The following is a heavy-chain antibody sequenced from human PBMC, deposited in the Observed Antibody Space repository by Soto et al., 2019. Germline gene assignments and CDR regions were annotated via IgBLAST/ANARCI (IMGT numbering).Heavy chain of an antibody. Sequence: VQLVESGGGLVQPGGSLRLSCAASGFTFSSYWMHWVRQAPGKGLVWVSRINSDGSSTSYADSVKGRFTISRDNAKNTLYLQMNSLRAEDTAVYYCARDLTYGDYYYYYYMDVWGKGTTVTVSS. CDR3: ARDLTYGDYYYYYYMDV. D-gene: IGHD4-17*01. V-gene: IGHV3-74*01. J-gene: IGHJ6*03. CDR2: INSDGSST. CDR1: GFTFSSYW.